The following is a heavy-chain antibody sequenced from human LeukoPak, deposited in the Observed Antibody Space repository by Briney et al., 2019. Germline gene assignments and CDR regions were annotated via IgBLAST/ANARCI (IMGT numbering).Heavy chain of an antibody. D-gene: IGHD1/OR15-1a*01. CDR2: IKSKTDGGTT. V-gene: IGHV3-15*01. CDR3: ARTITYGTGTIFYFDY. CDR1: GFTFTNAW. Sequence: PGGSLRLSCRASGFTFTNAWMSWVRQAPGKGLEWVGLIKSKTDGGTTEYAAPVKGRFTISSDNSKNTLYLQMNSLRAEDTAVYYCARTITYGTGTIFYFDYWGQGTLVTVSS. J-gene: IGHJ4*02.